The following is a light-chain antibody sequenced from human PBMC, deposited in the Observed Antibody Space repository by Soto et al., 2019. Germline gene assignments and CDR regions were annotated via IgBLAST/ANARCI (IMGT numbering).Light chain of an antibody. CDR3: QSYDSSLCGYV. V-gene: IGLV1-40*01. Sequence: QSVLTQPPSASGAPGQTVIISCSGSSSNLGAPYDVNWFRQLPGTVPRLLIYGNNNRPSGVPDRFSGSKSGTSASLAITGLQAEDEADYYCQSYDSSLCGYVFGTGTKVTVL. CDR1: SSNLGAPYD. J-gene: IGLJ1*01. CDR2: GNN.